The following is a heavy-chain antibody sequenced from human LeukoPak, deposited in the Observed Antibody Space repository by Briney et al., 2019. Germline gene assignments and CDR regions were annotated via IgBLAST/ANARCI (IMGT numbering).Heavy chain of an antibody. Sequence: PGGSLRLSCAASGFTFSNYAMMWVRQAPGKGLEWVSAISGSGGSTYYADSVKGRFTISRDNSKNTLYLQMNSPRAEDTAVYYCAKGFFGSGYCSGGSCYSIDYWGQGTLVTVSS. D-gene: IGHD2-15*01. CDR1: GFTFSNYA. CDR3: AKGFFGSGYCSGGSCYSIDY. J-gene: IGHJ4*02. CDR2: ISGSGGST. V-gene: IGHV3-23*01.